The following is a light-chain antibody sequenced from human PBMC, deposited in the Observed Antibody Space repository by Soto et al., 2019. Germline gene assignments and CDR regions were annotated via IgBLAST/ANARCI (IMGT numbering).Light chain of an antibody. Sequence: QSVLTQPPSVSGAPGQRVTISCTGGRSNIGAAYGVHWYQHLPGTAPKLLIYDDSNRPSGVPDRFSGSKSGTSASLDITGLQAEDEADYYCQSYDSSLSGFYVFGTGTRSPS. V-gene: IGLV1-40*01. CDR2: DDS. CDR3: QSYDSSLSGFYV. J-gene: IGLJ1*01. CDR1: RSNIGAAYG.